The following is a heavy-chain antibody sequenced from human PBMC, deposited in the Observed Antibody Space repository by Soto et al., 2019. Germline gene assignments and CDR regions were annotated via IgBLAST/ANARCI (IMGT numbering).Heavy chain of an antibody. CDR3: ARVNCSGGSCYPEGNWFDP. CDR1: GFSLSNARMG. D-gene: IGHD2-15*01. CDR2: IFSNDEK. V-gene: IGHV2-26*01. J-gene: IGHJ5*02. Sequence: QVTLKESGPVLVKPTETLTLTCTVSGFSLSNARMGVSWIRQPPGKALEWLAHIFSNDEKSYSTSLKSRLTISKDTSKSQVVLTMTNMDPVDTATYYCARVNCSGGSCYPEGNWFDPWGQGTLVTVSS.